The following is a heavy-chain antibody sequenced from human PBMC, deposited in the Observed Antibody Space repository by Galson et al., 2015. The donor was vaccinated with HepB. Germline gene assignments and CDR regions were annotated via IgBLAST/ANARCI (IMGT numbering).Heavy chain of an antibody. CDR3: VKADIVVVPAVPG. D-gene: IGHD2-2*01. CDR2: ISSNGGST. CDR1: GFTFSSYA. Sequence: SLRLSCAASGFTFSSYAMHWVRQAPGKGLEYVSAISSNGGSTYYADSVKGRFTISRDNSKNTLYLQMSSLRAEDTAVYYCVKADIVVVPAVPGWGQGTLVTVSS. J-gene: IGHJ4*02. V-gene: IGHV3-64D*06.